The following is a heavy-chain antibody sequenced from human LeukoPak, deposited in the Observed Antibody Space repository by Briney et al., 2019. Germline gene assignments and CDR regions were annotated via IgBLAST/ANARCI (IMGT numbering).Heavy chain of an antibody. CDR2: INSDGSST. CDR3: ARGSGSSWYFYFDY. Sequence: PGGSLRLSCAASGFTFSSYWMHWVRQAPGKGLVWVSRINSDGSSTSYADSVKGRFTISRDNSKNTLYLQLSSLRAEDTALYYCARGSGSSWYFYFDYWGQGTLVTVSS. D-gene: IGHD6-13*01. J-gene: IGHJ4*02. CDR1: GFTFSSYW. V-gene: IGHV3-74*01.